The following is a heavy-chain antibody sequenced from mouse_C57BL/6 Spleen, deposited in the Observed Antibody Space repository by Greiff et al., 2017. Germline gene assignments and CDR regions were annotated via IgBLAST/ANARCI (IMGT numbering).Heavy chain of an antibody. V-gene: IGHV1-82*01. CDR1: GYAFSSSW. CDR2: IYPGDGAT. D-gene: IGHD1-1*01. J-gene: IGHJ4*01. Sequence: VQLQQSGPELVKPGASVKISCKASGYAFSSSWMNWVKQRPGKGLEWIGRIYPGDGATNYNGKFKGKATLTADKSSSTAYMQLSSLPSEDSAVYFCARDVYGSSPHYAMDYWGQGTSVTVSS. CDR3: ARDVYGSSPHYAMDY.